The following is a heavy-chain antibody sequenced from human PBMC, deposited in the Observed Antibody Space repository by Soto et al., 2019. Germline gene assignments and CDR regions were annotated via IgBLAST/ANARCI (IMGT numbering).Heavy chain of an antibody. D-gene: IGHD3-10*01. J-gene: IGHJ6*02. V-gene: IGHV1-69*13. Sequence: SVKVSCKASGGTFSSYAISWVRQAPGQGLEWVGGIIPIFGTANYAQKFQGRVTITADESTSTAYMELSSLRSEDTAVYYCARVERGVVYYYYGMDVWGPGTTVTVSS. CDR1: GGTFSSYA. CDR3: ARVERGVVYYYYGMDV. CDR2: IIPIFGTA.